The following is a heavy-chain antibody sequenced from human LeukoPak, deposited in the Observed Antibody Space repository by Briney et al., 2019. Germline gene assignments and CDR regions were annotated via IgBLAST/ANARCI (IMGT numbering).Heavy chain of an antibody. D-gene: IGHD3-3*01. CDR2: IYYSGNT. Sequence: PSETLSLTCTVSGGSISSSIYFWGWIRQPPGKGLEWIGSIYYSGNTYYNPSLKSRVTISVDTSKNQFSLILTSVTAADMAVYYCARQTGAGLFILPGGQGTLVTVSS. CDR3: ARQTGAGLFILP. CDR1: GGSISSSIYF. V-gene: IGHV4-39*01. J-gene: IGHJ4*02.